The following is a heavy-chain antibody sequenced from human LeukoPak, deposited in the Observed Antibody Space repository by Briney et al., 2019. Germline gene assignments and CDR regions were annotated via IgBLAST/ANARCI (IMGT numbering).Heavy chain of an antibody. CDR2: IYYSGSS. Sequence: SETLSLTCAFSGGSISSSSHYWGWIRQAPGKRLECIGTIYYSGSSYYNPSLKSRVTMSVDTSRNQSSLRLSSVTAADTAVYYCARLPAITTYYYYYMDVWGQGTRVTVSS. V-gene: IGHV4-39*01. CDR1: GGSISSSSHY. J-gene: IGHJ6*03. D-gene: IGHD5-12*01. CDR3: ARLPAITTYYYYYMDV.